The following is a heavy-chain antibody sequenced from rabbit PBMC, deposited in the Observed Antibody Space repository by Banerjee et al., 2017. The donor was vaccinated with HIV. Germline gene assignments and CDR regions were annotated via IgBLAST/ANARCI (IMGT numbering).Heavy chain of an antibody. D-gene: IGHD4-1*01. CDR3: ARDLAGVTGWNVGL. CDR1: GIDLSSSYW. V-gene: IGHV1S40*01. Sequence: QSLEESGGDLVKPGASLTLTSTASGIDLSSSYWMCWVRQAPGKGLEWIACIYTGSSGSTYYATWAKGRFTTSKTSSTTVTLQMTSLTVADTATYFCARDLAGVTGWNVGLWGPGTLVTVS. J-gene: IGHJ4*01. CDR2: IYTGSSGST.